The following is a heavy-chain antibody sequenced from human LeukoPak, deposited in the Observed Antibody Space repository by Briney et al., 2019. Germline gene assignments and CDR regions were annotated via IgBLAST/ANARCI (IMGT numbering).Heavy chain of an antibody. J-gene: IGHJ4*02. V-gene: IGHV3-23*01. Sequence: GALRLSCAASGFTFSSYAMCWVRQAPGKGLEWVSAISGSGGSTYYADSVKGRFTISRDNSKNTLYLQMNSLRAEDTAVYYCAPSGNYYDSSGYYHYWGQGTLVTVSS. CDR1: GFTFSSYA. D-gene: IGHD3-22*01. CDR3: APSGNYYDSSGYYHY. CDR2: ISGSGGST.